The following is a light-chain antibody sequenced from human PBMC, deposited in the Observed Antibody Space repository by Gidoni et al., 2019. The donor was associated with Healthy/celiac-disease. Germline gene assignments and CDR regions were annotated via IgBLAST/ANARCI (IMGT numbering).Light chain of an antibody. CDR2: DVS. Sequence: SVSGSPGQSITISCTGTSSDVGGYNYVSWYQQHPGKAPKLMIYDVSNRPSGVSNRFSGSKSGNTASLTISGLQAEDEADYYCSSYTSSSTLYVFGTGTKVTVL. V-gene: IGLV2-14*04. CDR3: SSYTSSSTLYV. CDR1: SSDVGGYNY. J-gene: IGLJ1*01.